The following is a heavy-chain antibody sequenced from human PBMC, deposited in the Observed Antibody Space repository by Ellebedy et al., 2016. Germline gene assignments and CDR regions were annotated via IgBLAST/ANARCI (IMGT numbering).Heavy chain of an antibody. CDR3: ARDEGIRVPNAFDI. J-gene: IGHJ3*02. Sequence: ASVKVSCKASGGTFSSYAISWVRQAPGQGLEWMGRIIPILGIANYAQKFQGRVTITADKSTSTAYMELSSLRAEDTAVYYCARDEGIRVPNAFDIWGQGTMVTVSS. CDR1: GGTFSSYA. CDR2: IIPILGIA. D-gene: IGHD1-1*01. V-gene: IGHV1-69*04.